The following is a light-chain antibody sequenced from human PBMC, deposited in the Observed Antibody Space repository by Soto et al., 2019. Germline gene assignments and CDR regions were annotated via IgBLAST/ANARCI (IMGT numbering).Light chain of an antibody. CDR1: DTVSTN. Sequence: IVLTHSPATLSVSPGEIATLSFRATDTVSTNLAWYQQKPDQAPRLLIYDASNRATGIPARFSGSGSGTDFTLTISSLEPEDFGVYYCLQRSNWPLTFGGGTKVDIK. J-gene: IGKJ4*01. V-gene: IGKV3-11*01. CDR2: DAS. CDR3: LQRSNWPLT.